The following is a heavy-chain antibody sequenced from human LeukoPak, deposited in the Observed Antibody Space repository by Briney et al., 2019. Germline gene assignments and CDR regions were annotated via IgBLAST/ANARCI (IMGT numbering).Heavy chain of an antibody. CDR1: GYSISSGYY. J-gene: IGHJ4*02. CDR2: IYYSGST. Sequence: SETLSLTCTVSGYSISSGYYWGWIRQPPGKGLEWIGYIYYSGSTYYNPSLKSQVTILVDTSKNQFSLKLSSVTAADTAVYYCASQQLGYDYYFDYWGQGTLVTVSS. CDR3: ASQQLGYDYYFDY. D-gene: IGHD6-13*01. V-gene: IGHV4-38-2*02.